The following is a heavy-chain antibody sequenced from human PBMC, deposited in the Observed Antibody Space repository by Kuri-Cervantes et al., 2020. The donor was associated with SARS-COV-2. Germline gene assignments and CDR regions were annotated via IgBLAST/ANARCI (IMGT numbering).Heavy chain of an antibody. V-gene: IGHV3-21*01. CDR3: ARDQLLGITGTHDAFDI. D-gene: IGHD1-7*01. CDR2: ISGSGSYI. CDR1: GFTFSSYS. Sequence: GESLKISCAASGFTFSSYSMNWVRQAPGKGLEWVSSISGSGSYIYYADSVKGRFTISKESGENSLYLQMNSLRAEDTAVYYCARDQLLGITGTHDAFDIWGQGTMVTVSS. J-gene: IGHJ3*02.